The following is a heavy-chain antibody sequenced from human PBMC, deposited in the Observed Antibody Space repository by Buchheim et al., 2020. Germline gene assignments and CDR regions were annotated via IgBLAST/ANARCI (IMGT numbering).Heavy chain of an antibody. CDR1: GFTFSSFA. Sequence: EVQLLESGGGLVQPGGSLRLSCAASGFTFSSFAMTWVRQTPGKGLEWVSAIIGSGGNTYNVDSVKGRLIISRDNSKNTLYLQMNSLRAEDTAVYYCAKTRDSSGSFMLNWGQGTL. CDR3: AKTRDSSGSFMLN. J-gene: IGHJ4*02. D-gene: IGHD6-19*01. CDR2: IIGSGGNT. V-gene: IGHV3-23*01.